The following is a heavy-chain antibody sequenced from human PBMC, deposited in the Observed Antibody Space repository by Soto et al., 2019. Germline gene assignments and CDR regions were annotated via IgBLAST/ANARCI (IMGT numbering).Heavy chain of an antibody. CDR2: IFSSGST. V-gene: IGHV4-4*07. Sequence: SETLSLTCTVSGGSFNTFYWSWVRQPAGKGLEWIGRIFSSGSTSFNPSLESRVAMSVDTSKNHFSLNLSSVTAADMAVYYCAREESYSAYNFAHGIQLWSFDFWGQGALVTVSS. D-gene: IGHD5-12*01. J-gene: IGHJ4*02. CDR1: GGSFNTFY. CDR3: AREESYSAYNFAHGIQLWSFDF.